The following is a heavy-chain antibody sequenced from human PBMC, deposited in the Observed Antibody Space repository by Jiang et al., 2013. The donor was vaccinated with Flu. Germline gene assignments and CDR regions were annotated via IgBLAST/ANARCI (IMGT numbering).Heavy chain of an antibody. J-gene: IGHJ4*02. V-gene: IGHV3-15*01. CDR1: GFTFSNAW. CDR3: TRLISPGGRGY. Sequence: LVKPGGSLRLSCAASGFTFSNAWMSWVRQAPGKGLEWVGRIKSKTDGGTTDYAAPVKGRFTISRDDSKNTLYLQMNSLKTEDTAVYYCTRLISPGGRGYWGQGTLVTVSS. CDR2: IKSKTDGGTT. D-gene: IGHD2-15*01.